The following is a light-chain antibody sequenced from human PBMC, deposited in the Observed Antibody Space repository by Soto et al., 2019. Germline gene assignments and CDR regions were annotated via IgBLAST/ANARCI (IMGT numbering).Light chain of an antibody. Sequence: EIVMTQSPATLSVSAGERATLSCRASQTVSSNLAGYQQKPGQAPRFLIYATSNRATGIPARFSGSGSGTDFTLTISSLEPEDFAVYYCQQRSNWPLTFGGGTKVDI. CDR1: QTVSSN. J-gene: IGKJ4*01. CDR3: QQRSNWPLT. CDR2: ATS. V-gene: IGKV3-11*01.